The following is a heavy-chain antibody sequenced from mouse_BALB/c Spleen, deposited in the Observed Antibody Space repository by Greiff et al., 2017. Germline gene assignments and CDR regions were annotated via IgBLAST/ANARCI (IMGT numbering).Heavy chain of an antibody. CDR2: IWAGGST. CDR3: ARGDYGSSSYWYFEV. CDR1: GFSLTSYG. V-gene: IGHV2-9*02. Sequence: VMLVESGPGLVAPSQSLSITCTVSGFSLTSYGVHWVRQPPGKGLEWLGVIWAGGSTNYNSALMSRLSISKDNSKSQVFLKMNRLQTDDTAMYYCARGDYGSSSYWYFEVWGAGTTVTVSS. J-gene: IGHJ1*01. D-gene: IGHD1-1*01.